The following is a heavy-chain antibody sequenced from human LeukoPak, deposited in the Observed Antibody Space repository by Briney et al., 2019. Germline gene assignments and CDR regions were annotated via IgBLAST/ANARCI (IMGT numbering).Heavy chain of an antibody. CDR1: GFTFSSYW. J-gene: IGHJ4*02. CDR3: AKDSSPEHLYFDY. D-gene: IGHD6-19*01. V-gene: IGHV3-7*01. CDR2: IKQDGSEK. Sequence: GGSLRLSCAASGFTFSSYWMSWVRQAPGKGLEWVANIKQDGSEKYYVDSVKGRFTISRDNAKNSLYLQMNSLRAEDTAVYYCAKDSSPEHLYFDYWGQGTLVTVSS.